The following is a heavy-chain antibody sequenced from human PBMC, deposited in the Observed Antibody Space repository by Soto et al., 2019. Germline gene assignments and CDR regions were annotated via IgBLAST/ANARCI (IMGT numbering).Heavy chain of an antibody. CDR2: ISYDGSNK. Sequence: GGSLRLSCAASGFTFSSYAMHWVRQAPGKGLEWVAVISYDGSNKYYADSVKGRFTISRDNSKNTLYLQMNSLRAEDTAVYYCARSLSSGYDDDGGYYYYGMDVWGQGTTVTVSS. J-gene: IGHJ6*02. D-gene: IGHD5-12*01. V-gene: IGHV3-30-3*01. CDR1: GFTFSSYA. CDR3: ARSLSSGYDDDGGYYYYGMDV.